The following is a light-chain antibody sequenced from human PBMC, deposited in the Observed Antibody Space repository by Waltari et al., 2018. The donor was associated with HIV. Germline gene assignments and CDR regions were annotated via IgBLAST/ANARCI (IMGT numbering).Light chain of an antibody. CDR2: GTP. V-gene: IGLV1-40*01. CDR3: QSYDRSLSGGV. Sequence: QSVLTQPPSVSGAPGQTVTISCTGSRSNIGAGYDIHWYQHLPGRAPKLLIYGTPNRPSGVPDRFSGSQSGTSASLVITGLQAEDEADYYCQSYDRSLSGGVFGGGTRLTVL. J-gene: IGLJ7*01. CDR1: RSNIGAGYD.